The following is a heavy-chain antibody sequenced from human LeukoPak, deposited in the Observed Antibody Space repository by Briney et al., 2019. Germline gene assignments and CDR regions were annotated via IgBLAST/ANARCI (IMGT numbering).Heavy chain of an antibody. CDR3: AKSPPNYYDSSGPLDAFDI. Sequence: GGSLRLSCAASGFTFSSYAMSWVRQAPGKGLEWVSAISGSGGSTYYADSVKGRFTISRDNSKNTLYLQMNSLRAEDTAVYYCAKSPPNYYDSSGPLDAFDIWGQGTMITVSS. D-gene: IGHD3-22*01. CDR1: GFTFSSYA. V-gene: IGHV3-23*01. J-gene: IGHJ3*02. CDR2: ISGSGGST.